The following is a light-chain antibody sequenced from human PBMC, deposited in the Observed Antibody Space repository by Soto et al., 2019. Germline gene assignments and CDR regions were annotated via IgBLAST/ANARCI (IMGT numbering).Light chain of an antibody. J-gene: IGKJ2*01. CDR2: GAT. CDR1: QSIGTY. Sequence: DIQMTQSPPSLSASVGDRVTITCRASQSIGTYLTWYQQKPGKAPNLLIYGATSLQGGVSSRFSGSGSGTDFTLTISSLQPEDFATYFCQQSYSSPQTFGQGTKVDIK. CDR3: QQSYSSPQT. V-gene: IGKV1-39*01.